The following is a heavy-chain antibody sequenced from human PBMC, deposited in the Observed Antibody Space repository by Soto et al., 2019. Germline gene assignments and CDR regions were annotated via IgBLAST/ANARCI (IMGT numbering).Heavy chain of an antibody. V-gene: IGHV4-34*01. Sequence: SETLSLTCAVYGGSFSGYYWSWIRQPPGKGLEWIGEINHSGSTNYNPSLKSRVTISVDTSKNQFSLKLSSVTAADTAVYYCARGLGSGWSYYTHDAFDIWGRGTMVTVSS. CDR1: GGSFSGYY. D-gene: IGHD6-19*01. CDR3: ARGLGSGWSYYTHDAFDI. CDR2: INHSGST. J-gene: IGHJ3*02.